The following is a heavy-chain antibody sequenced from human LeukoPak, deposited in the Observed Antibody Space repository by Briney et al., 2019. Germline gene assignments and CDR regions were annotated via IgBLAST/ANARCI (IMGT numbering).Heavy chain of an antibody. CDR3: AREAAAAGHSFDY. Sequence: GGSLRLSCAASGFTFSSYDMHWVRHATGKGLEWVSAIGTAGDTYYPGSVKGRFTISRENAKNSLYLQMNSLRAGDTAVYYCAREAAAAGHSFDYWGQGTLVTVSS. CDR1: GFTFSSYD. CDR2: IGTAGDT. D-gene: IGHD6-13*01. V-gene: IGHV3-13*01. J-gene: IGHJ4*02.